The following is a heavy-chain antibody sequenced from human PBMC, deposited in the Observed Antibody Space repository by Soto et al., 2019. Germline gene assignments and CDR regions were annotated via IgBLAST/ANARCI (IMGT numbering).Heavy chain of an antibody. Sequence: GGSLRLSCAASGFTFSSYEMNWVRQAPGKGLEWVSYISSSGSTIYYADSVKGRFTISRDNAKNSLYLQMNSLRAEDTAVYYCARPYSVFWSGYYTGSWGMDVWGQGTTVTVSS. V-gene: IGHV3-48*03. D-gene: IGHD3-3*01. CDR3: ARPYSVFWSGYYTGSWGMDV. CDR1: GFTFSSYE. CDR2: ISSSGSTI. J-gene: IGHJ6*02.